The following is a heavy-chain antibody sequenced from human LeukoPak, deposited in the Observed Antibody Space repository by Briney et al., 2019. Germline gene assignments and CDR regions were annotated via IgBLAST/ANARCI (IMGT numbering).Heavy chain of an antibody. Sequence: ASVKVSCKASGYTFPSYFMHWVRQAPGQGLEWMGRINPNSGGTNYAQKFQGRVTMTRDTSISTAYMELSRLRSDDTAVYYCARADSYGSLFDYWGQGTLVTVSS. D-gene: IGHD5-18*01. CDR2: INPNSGGT. CDR1: GYTFPSYF. V-gene: IGHV1-2*06. CDR3: ARADSYGSLFDY. J-gene: IGHJ4*02.